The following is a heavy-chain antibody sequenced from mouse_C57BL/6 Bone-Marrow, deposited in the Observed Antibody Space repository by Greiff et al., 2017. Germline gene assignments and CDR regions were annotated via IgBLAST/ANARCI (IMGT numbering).Heavy chain of an antibody. J-gene: IGHJ2*01. D-gene: IGHD1-2*01. V-gene: IGHV1-4*01. Sequence: QVKLQQSGAELARPGGSVKLSCEASGYTFTSYTMPWVQQTPGQGLEWIASIITSSGYTKYNHKVKDQVTLTADKSSSTTYMQLSRLTSEDSAVYYCARKIPTADFDYWGQGTTLTVSS. CDR1: GYTFTSYT. CDR2: IITSSGYT. CDR3: ARKIPTADFDY.